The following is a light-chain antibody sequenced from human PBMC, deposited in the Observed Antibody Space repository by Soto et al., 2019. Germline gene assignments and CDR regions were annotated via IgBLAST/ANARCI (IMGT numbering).Light chain of an antibody. Sequence: QSVLTQSSSASASLGSSVKLTCTLSSGHSSFIIAWDQQQPGQAPRFLMKLEGDGSYDTGGGVPDRFSSSSSGADRSLTISYLQFEDEADYYCETWDDNTWVFGTGTKLTVL. V-gene: IGLV4-60*02. CDR1: SGHSSFI. CDR2: LEGDGSY. CDR3: ETWDDNTWV. J-gene: IGLJ3*02.